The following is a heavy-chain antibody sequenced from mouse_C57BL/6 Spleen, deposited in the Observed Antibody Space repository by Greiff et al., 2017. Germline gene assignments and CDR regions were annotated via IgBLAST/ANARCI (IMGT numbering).Heavy chain of an antibody. V-gene: IGHV1-81*01. CDR2: IYPRSGNT. D-gene: IGHD2-12*01. J-gene: IGHJ4*01. CDR3: ARLTTDYYAMDY. CDR1: GYTFTSYG. Sequence: VQLKESGAELARPGASVKLSCKASGYTFTSYGISWVKQRTGQGLEWIGEIYPRSGNTYYNEKFKGKATLTADKSSSTAYMELRSLTSEDSAVYFCARLTTDYYAMDYWGKGTSVTVSS.